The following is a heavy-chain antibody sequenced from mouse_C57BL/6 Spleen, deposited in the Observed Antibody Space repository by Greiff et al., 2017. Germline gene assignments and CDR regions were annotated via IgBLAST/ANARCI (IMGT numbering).Heavy chain of an antibody. CDR1: GYAFSSYW. D-gene: IGHD1-1*01. V-gene: IGHV1-80*01. CDR3: ARKDYYGSATEDYFDY. Sequence: QVQLQQPGAELVKPGASVKISCKASGYAFSSYWMNWVKQRPGKGLEWIGQIYPGDGDTNYNGKFKGKATLTADKSSSTAYMQLSSLTSEDSAVYFCARKDYYGSATEDYFDYWGQGTTLTVSS. CDR2: IYPGDGDT. J-gene: IGHJ2*01.